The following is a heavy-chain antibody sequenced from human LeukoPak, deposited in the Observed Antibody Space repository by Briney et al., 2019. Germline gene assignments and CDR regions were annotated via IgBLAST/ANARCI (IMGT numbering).Heavy chain of an antibody. Sequence: GGSLRLSCAASGFTFSSYSMNWVRQAPGKGLEWVSSISSSGSYIYYADSVKGRFTISRDSAKNSLYLQMNSLRAEDTAVYYCARDFGYPGVGYWGQGTLVTVSS. CDR2: ISSSGSYI. CDR3: ARDFGYPGVGY. CDR1: GFTFSSYS. J-gene: IGHJ4*02. D-gene: IGHD2-2*03. V-gene: IGHV3-21*01.